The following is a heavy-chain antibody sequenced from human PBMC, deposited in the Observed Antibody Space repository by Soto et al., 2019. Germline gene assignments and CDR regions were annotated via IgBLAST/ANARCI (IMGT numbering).Heavy chain of an antibody. Sequence: PGGSLSLSCAASGFTFSSYGMHWVRQAPGKGLEWVAVISYDGSNKYYADSVKGRFTISRDNSKNTLYLQMNSLRAEDTAVYYCAKGLRDIYGMDVWGQGTTVTVSS. CDR2: ISYDGSNK. CDR1: GFTFSSYG. V-gene: IGHV3-30*18. D-gene: IGHD4-17*01. CDR3: AKGLRDIYGMDV. J-gene: IGHJ6*02.